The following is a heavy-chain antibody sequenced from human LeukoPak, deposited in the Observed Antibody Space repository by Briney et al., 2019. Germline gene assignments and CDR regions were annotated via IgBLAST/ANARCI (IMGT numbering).Heavy chain of an antibody. CDR2: IYSGGDT. D-gene: IGHD3-16*01. CDR3: ARALHSYGLSYYFDF. V-gene: IGHV3-53*01. J-gene: IGHJ4*01. CDR1: GFVVRKNH. Sequence: GGSLRLSCEASGFVVRKNHMGWVRQAPGKGLEWVSLIYSGGDTSYADSVKGRFTIPRDRSKNTLYLQMKSLRAEDTAVYFCARALHSYGLSYYFDFCGQGTLLTVSS.